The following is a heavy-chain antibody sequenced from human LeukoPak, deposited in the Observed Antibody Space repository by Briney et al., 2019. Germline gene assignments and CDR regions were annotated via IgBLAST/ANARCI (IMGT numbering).Heavy chain of an antibody. V-gene: IGHV3-23*01. CDR2: ISGSGGST. D-gene: IGHD1-26*01. CDR1: GFTFSSYA. CDR3: AKDTNSGSYYIY. Sequence: GGSLRLSCAASGFTFSSYAMSWVRQAPGKGLEWVSAISGSGGSTYYADSVKGRFTISRDNSKNTLYLQINSLRAEDTAVYYCAKDTNSGSYYIYWGQGTLVTVSS. J-gene: IGHJ4*02.